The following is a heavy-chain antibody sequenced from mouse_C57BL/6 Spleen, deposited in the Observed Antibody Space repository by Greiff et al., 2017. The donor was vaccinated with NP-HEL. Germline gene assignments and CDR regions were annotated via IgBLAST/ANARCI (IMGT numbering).Heavy chain of an antibody. J-gene: IGHJ4*01. D-gene: IGHD1-1*01. CDR1: GYAFSSYW. CDR3: ARLDYYGCSYYYAMDY. V-gene: IGHV1-80*01. CDR2: IYPGDGDT. Sequence: VQLQQSGAELVKPGASVKISCKASGYAFSSYWMNWVKQRPGKGLEWIGQIYPGDGDTNYNGKFKGKATLTADKSSSTAYMQLSSLTSECSAVDVFARLDYYGCSYYYAMDYWGQGTSVTVSS.